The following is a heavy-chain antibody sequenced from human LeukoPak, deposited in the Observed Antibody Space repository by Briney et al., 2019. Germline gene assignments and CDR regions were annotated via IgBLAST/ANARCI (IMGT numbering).Heavy chain of an antibody. CDR1: GFTFSSYG. CDR2: IWYDGSNK. Sequence: PGKSLRLSCAASGFTFSSYGMHWVRQAPGKGLEWVAVIWYDGSNKYYADSVKGRFTISRDNSKNTLYLQMNSLRAEDTAVYYCARDSGMTTGCMDVWGQGTTVTVSS. V-gene: IGHV3-33*01. D-gene: IGHD4-17*01. J-gene: IGHJ6*02. CDR3: ARDSGMTTGCMDV.